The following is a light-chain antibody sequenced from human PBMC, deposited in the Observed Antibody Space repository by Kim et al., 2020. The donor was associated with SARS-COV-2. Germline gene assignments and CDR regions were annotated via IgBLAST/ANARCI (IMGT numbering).Light chain of an antibody. J-gene: IGLJ1*01. CDR1: ACNIGAGYD. CDR2: GSS. V-gene: IGLV1-40*01. Sequence: QRVTISCTARACNIGAGYDVQSYQQVPGTAPPRLIYGSSNRPSGVPDRCSGSKSGTPASLAITGLQAEDEADYYCQSHDSRLITYVFGSGTKVTVL. CDR3: QSHDSRLITYV.